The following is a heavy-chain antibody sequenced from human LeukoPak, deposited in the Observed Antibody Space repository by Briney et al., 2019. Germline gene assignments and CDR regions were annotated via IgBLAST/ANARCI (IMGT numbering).Heavy chain of an antibody. J-gene: IGHJ4*02. D-gene: IGHD3-16*01. CDR1: GFTFDDYA. CDR3: TRRLDD. Sequence: GRSLRLSCAASGFTFDDYAMHWVRQAPGKGLEWVSGISWNSGSIGYADSVKGRFTISRDNAQNSLYLQMNGLRVEDTAVYYCTRRLDDWGQGTLVTVSS. V-gene: IGHV3-9*01. CDR2: ISWNSGSI.